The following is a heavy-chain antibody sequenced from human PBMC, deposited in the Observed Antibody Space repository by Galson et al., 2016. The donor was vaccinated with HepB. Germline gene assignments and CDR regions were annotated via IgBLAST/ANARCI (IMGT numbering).Heavy chain of an antibody. J-gene: IGHJ6*01. D-gene: IGHD6-25*01. Sequence: SLRLSCAASGFTFRSYAMSWVRQAPGKGLEWVSGISGSGGNIYYADSVKGRFTISRDNSKNTLHLLMNSMRAEDTAGYYCANVTHGYPENKNYYYYVMDFWGQGTTVTVSS. V-gene: IGHV3-23*01. CDR1: GFTFRSYA. CDR3: ANVTHGYPENKNYYYYVMDF. CDR2: ISGSGGNI.